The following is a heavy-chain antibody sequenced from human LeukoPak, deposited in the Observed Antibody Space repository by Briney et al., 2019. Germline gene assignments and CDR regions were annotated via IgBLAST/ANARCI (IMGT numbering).Heavy chain of an antibody. CDR2: ISHDGTFQ. Sequence: PGGSLRLSCIASGFTFTRYAMHWVRQAPGKGLEWVAVISHDGTFQSYGDSVKGRLTVSRDISKNTVYLQMNSLRAEDTAVYYCAKEHCIGGMCLSPDDWGQGTLVTVYS. CDR1: GFTFTRYA. V-gene: IGHV3-30*04. J-gene: IGHJ4*02. D-gene: IGHD2-8*02. CDR3: AKEHCIGGMCLSPDD.